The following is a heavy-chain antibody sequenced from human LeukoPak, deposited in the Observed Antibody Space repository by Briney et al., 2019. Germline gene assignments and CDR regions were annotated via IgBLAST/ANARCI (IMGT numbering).Heavy chain of an antibody. CDR3: ARDKGFAVTFYYAIGT. J-gene: IGHJ6*02. Sequence: SETQSLVHTLSGGSVGRACSDSGWIRQPPGKGLEWIGSISDTGSTYYNPSLKSRVVISVDTSKNQFCLQLSSVTAADTAVYACARDKGFAVTFYYAIGTWGQGTTVTVSS. V-gene: IGHV4-39*02. D-gene: IGHD2/OR15-2a*01. CDR2: ISDTGST. CDR1: GGSVGRACSD.